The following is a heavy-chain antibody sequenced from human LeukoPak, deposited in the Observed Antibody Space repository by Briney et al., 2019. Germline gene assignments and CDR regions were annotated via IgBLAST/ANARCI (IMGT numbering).Heavy chain of an antibody. J-gene: IGHJ4*02. D-gene: IGHD3-22*01. V-gene: IGHV3-64*01. Sequence: GGSLRLSCAASGFIFSNYAMHWVRQAPGKGLEYVSAISSNGGSTYYANSVKGRFTISRDNSKNTLYLQMGSLRAEDMAVYYCARGTRNHHDYSGYYSYWGQGTLVTVSS. CDR2: ISSNGGST. CDR3: ARGTRNHHDYSGYYSY. CDR1: GFIFSNYA.